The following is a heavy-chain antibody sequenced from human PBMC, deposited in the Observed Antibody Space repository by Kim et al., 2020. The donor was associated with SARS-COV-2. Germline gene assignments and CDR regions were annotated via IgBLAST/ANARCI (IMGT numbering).Heavy chain of an antibody. V-gene: IGHV3-23*01. D-gene: IGHD6-19*01. Sequence: GGSLRPSCVASGYTFTSRAMSWVRQSPVKGLEWVASINNGGNPYYANSVKGRFTISRDITKDTLYLQMSSLRAEDTALYYCAKDHPSNGWPAFDSWGQGTLVTGSS. CDR1: GYTFTSRA. J-gene: IGHJ4*02. CDR2: INNGGNP. CDR3: AKDHPSNGWPAFDS.